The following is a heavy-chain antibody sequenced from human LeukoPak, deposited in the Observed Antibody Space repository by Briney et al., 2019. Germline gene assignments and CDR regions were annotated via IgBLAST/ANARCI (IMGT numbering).Heavy chain of an antibody. V-gene: IGHV4-38-2*02. J-gene: IGHJ4*02. CDR2: IYYSGST. CDR3: ARRYGSIGYYDRSGRNYYFDY. Sequence: SETLSLTCTVSGYSISSGYYWGWIRQPPGKGLEWIGYIYYSGSTNYNPSLRSRVTISVDTSKNQFSLKLSSVTAADTAVYYCARRYGSIGYYDRSGRNYYFDYWGQGTLVTVSS. D-gene: IGHD3-22*01. CDR1: GYSISSGYY.